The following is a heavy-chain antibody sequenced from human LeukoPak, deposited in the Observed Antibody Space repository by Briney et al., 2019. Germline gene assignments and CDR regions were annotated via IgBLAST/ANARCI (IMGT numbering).Heavy chain of an antibody. V-gene: IGHV3-23*01. CDR2: ISGSGGSA. CDR1: GFTFSSYA. D-gene: IGHD3-9*01. J-gene: IGHJ4*02. CDR3: ANDPTYYDILTGYYRAEFDY. Sequence: GGSLRLSCEASGFTFSSYAMSWVRQAPGKGLEWVSAISGSGGSAYYADSVKGRFTISRDNSKNTLYLQMNSLRAEDTAVYYCANDPTYYDILTGYYRAEFDYWGQGTLVTVSS.